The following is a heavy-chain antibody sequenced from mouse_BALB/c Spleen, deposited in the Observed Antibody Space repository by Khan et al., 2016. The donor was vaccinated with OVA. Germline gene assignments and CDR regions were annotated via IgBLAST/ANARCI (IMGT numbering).Heavy chain of an antibody. CDR1: GYSITSGYA. J-gene: IGHJ2*01. V-gene: IGHV3-2*02. Sequence: EVQLVETGPGLVKPSQSLSLTCTVTGYSITSGYAWNWIRQFPGNKLEWMGYISYSGVTSYTPSLKSRISITRDTSKNQFFLQLNSVTTEDTATYYCARGEYYGYYFDYWGQGTTLTVSS. D-gene: IGHD1-1*01. CDR2: ISYSGVT. CDR3: ARGEYYGYYFDY.